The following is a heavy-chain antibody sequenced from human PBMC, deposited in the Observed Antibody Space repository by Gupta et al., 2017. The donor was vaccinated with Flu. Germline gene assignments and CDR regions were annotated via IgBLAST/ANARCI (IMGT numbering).Heavy chain of an antibody. CDR2: IKGDGSNT. V-gene: IGHV3-74*01. CDR1: GFTFSTWW. CDR3: AKDLHIAGFDF. D-gene: IGHD6-13*01. J-gene: IGHJ4*02. Sequence: EVQLVESGGGSVQPGGSLRLSCAASGFTFSTWWMHWVRQGPGKGLEWVARIKGDGSNTNYAGSVRGRFTISRDNARNTVYLQMNGLRAEDTAVYYCAKDLHIAGFDFWGQGTLVTVSS.